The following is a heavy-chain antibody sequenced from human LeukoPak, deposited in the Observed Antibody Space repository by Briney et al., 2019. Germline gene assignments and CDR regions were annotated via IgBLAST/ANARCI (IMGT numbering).Heavy chain of an antibody. D-gene: IGHD1-26*01. CDR1: GYTFTSFY. J-gene: IGHJ4*02. CDR3: ASGRDRIVGATSFDY. Sequence: ASVKVSCKASGYTFTSFYIHWVRQAPGQGLEWMGWINPNSGGTDYAQKFQGRVTMTRDTSISTAYMELRLRSDDTAVYYCASGRDRIVGATSFDYWGQGTLVTVSS. CDR2: INPNSGGT. V-gene: IGHV1-2*02.